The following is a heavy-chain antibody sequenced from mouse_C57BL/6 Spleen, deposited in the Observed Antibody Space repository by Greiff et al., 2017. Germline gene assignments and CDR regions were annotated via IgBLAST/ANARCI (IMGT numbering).Heavy chain of an antibody. D-gene: IGHD2-2*01. CDR1: GYTFTSYW. V-gene: IGHV1-69*01. CDR2: IDPSDSYT. J-gene: IGHJ3*01. Sequence: QVQLQQPGAELVMPGASVKLSCKASGYTFTSYWMHWVKQRPGQGLEWIGEIDPSDSYTNYNQKFKGKSTLTVDKSSSTAYMQVSSLTSEDSAVYYGARSGYGVRVAYWGQGTLVTVSA. CDR3: ARSGYGVRVAY.